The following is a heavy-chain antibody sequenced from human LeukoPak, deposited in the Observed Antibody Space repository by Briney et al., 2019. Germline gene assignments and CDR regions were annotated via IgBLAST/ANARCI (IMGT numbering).Heavy chain of an antibody. D-gene: IGHD3-10*01. CDR1: GGSFRSHH. Sequence: SETLPLTCTVSGGSFRSHHWSWIRQAPGKGLELIGHIHYTGTTYYNPSLNSRVTISLDTSRNQFSLKLSSVTAADTAVYYCARQVRGVTSDFDYWGQGTLVTVSS. CDR3: ARQVRGVTSDFDY. J-gene: IGHJ4*02. V-gene: IGHV4-59*08. CDR2: IHYTGTT.